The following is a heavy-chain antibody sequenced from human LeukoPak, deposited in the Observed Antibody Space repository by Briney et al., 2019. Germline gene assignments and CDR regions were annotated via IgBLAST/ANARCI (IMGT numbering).Heavy chain of an antibody. Sequence: PGGSLRLSCTISGFTSVDYALSWFRQAPGKGLEWVGFIRGKAYDETTDYAASVKGRFTISRDDSKSIAYSQMNSLRSEDTARYYCTKVNNGYYAYYFDHWGQGTLVTVSS. CDR3: TKVNNGYYAYYFDH. J-gene: IGHJ4*02. D-gene: IGHD4-17*01. CDR1: GFTSVDYA. CDR2: IRGKAYDETT. V-gene: IGHV3-49*03.